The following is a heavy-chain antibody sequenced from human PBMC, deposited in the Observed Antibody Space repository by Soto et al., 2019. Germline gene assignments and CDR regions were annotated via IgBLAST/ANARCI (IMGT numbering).Heavy chain of an antibody. Sequence: GASVKVSCKTSGGTLSTYAISWVRQAPGQGLEWMGRIVPIFETANYAQKFQGRVTITADESTSTAYMGLISLISEDTAGYYCATDSTGGMDVWGQGTTVTVSS. CDR2: IVPIFETA. CDR3: ATDSTGGMDV. CDR1: GGTLSTYA. D-gene: IGHD3-22*01. V-gene: IGHV1-69*13. J-gene: IGHJ6*02.